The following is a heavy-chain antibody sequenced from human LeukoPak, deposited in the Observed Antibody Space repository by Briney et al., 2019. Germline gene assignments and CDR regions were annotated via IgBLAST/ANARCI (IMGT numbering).Heavy chain of an antibody. CDR2: IIPIFDTA. J-gene: IGHJ4*02. CDR1: GGTFSNYA. Sequence: ASVKVSCKASGGTFSNYAISWVRQAPGQGLEWMGGIIPIFDTADYAQKFQGRVTITADESTSTAYMELSSLRADDTAVYYCARARDYGDCLIDYWGQGTLVTVSS. CDR3: ARARDYGDCLIDY. V-gene: IGHV1-69*13. D-gene: IGHD4-17*01.